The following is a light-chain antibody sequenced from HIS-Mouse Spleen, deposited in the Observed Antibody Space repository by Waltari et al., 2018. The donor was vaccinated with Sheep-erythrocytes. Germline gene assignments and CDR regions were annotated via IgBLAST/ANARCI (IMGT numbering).Light chain of an antibody. Sequence: GTSSDVGGYNYVSWYQQHPGKAPKLMIYDVSNRPSGVSNRFSGSKSGNTASLTISGLQAEDEADYYCSSYTSSSTLVVFGGGTKLTVL. CDR1: SSDVGGYNY. CDR2: DVS. V-gene: IGLV2-14*03. CDR3: SSYTSSSTLVV. J-gene: IGLJ2*01.